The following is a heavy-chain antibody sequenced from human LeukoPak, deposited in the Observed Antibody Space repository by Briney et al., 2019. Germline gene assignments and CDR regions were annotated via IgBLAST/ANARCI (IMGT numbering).Heavy chain of an antibody. CDR3: ARHKTYYYGSGSYYKDWFDP. D-gene: IGHD3-10*01. CDR1: GGSISSSSYY. CDR2: IYYSGST. J-gene: IGHJ5*02. Sequence: PSETLSLTCTVSGGSISSSSYYWGWIRQPPGKGLEWIGSIYYSGSTYYNPSLKSRVTISVDTSKNQFSLKLSSVTAADTAVYYCARHKTYYYGSGSYYKDWFDPWGQGTLVTVSS. V-gene: IGHV4-39*01.